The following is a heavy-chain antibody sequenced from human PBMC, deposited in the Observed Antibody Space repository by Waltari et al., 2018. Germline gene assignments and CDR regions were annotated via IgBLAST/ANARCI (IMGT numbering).Heavy chain of an antibody. CDR3: ARLPISLGVGSVFDI. D-gene: IGHD2-15*01. CDR1: GGSLRTSPYY. V-gene: IGHV4-39*01. Sequence: QMQLQESGPELVKPSAPLSLTCTVHGGSLRTSPYYWVWIRQPPGQGLEWIGNIYYSGSTYYKPSLKSRLTISVDTSKNQFSLNLRSVTAADTAVYYCARLPISLGVGSVFDIWGQGTMVTVSS. CDR2: IYYSGST. J-gene: IGHJ3*02.